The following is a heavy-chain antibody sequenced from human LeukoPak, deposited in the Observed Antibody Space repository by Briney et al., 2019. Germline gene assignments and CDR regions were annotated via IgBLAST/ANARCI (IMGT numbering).Heavy chain of an antibody. CDR3: AKDRGGNYLFYLAY. V-gene: IGHV3-23*01. D-gene: IGHD1-26*01. J-gene: IGHJ4*02. Sequence: GGSLRLSCAASGFTFSNYAMTCVRQTPPKGLECGSGISGSGASTYYADSVKGRFTISRANSKNTLYLQMNSLRAEDTAVYYCAKDRGGNYLFYLAYWGQGTLVTVPS. CDR1: GFTFSNYA. CDR2: ISGSGAST.